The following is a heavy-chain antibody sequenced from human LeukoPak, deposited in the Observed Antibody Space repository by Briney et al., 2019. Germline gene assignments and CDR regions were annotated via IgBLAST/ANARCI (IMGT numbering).Heavy chain of an antibody. CDR3: ARVSRSGYDSRGAFDT. CDR2: IYYSGST. Sequence: SETLSLTCTVSGGSISTYYWSWIRQPPGKGLEWIGYIYYSGSTNYNPSLKSRVTISVDTSKNQFSLRLTSVTAADTAVYYCARVSRSGYDSRGAFDTWGQGTMVTVSS. V-gene: IGHV4-59*01. J-gene: IGHJ3*02. CDR1: GGSISTYY. D-gene: IGHD3-22*01.